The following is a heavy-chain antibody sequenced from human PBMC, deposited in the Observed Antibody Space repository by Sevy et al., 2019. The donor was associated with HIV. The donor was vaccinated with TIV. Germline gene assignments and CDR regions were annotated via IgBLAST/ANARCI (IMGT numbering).Heavy chain of an antibody. CDR2: ISGSGGST. Sequence: GGSLRLSCAASGFIFSGSAMSWVRQAPGKGLEWVSAISGSGGSTYYADSVKGRFTISRDNSKNTLYLQMNSLRAEDTAVYYCAKEGTTMVRGVIIKPDNWFDPWGQGTLVTVSS. J-gene: IGHJ5*02. V-gene: IGHV3-23*01. CDR1: GFIFSGSA. D-gene: IGHD3-10*01. CDR3: AKEGTTMVRGVIIKPDNWFDP.